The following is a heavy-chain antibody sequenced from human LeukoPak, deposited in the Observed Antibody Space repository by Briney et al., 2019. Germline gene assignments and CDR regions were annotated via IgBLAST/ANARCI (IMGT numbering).Heavy chain of an antibody. CDR1: GGSFSSYY. D-gene: IGHD6-19*01. Sequence: SETLSLTCAVYGGSFSSYYWSWIRQPPGKGLEWIGYIYYSGSTNYNPSLKSRVTISVDTSKNQFSLKLSSVTAADTAVYYCARYGSGWYGNWGQGTLVTVSS. CDR2: IYYSGST. V-gene: IGHV4-59*01. J-gene: IGHJ4*02. CDR3: ARYGSGWYGN.